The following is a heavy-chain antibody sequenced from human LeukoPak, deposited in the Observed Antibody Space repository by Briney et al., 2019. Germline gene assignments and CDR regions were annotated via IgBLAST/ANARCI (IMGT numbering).Heavy chain of an antibody. D-gene: IGHD1-1*01. V-gene: IGHV4-39*01. Sequence: KPSETLSLTCTVSGASISSSSHYWGWIRQPPGKGLEWIRSIYYSGSTYYNPSLKSRVTISVDTSKNLFSLKLSSVTAAGTAVYYCASSRIDDFHFDYWGQGTLVTVSS. J-gene: IGHJ4*02. CDR2: IYYSGST. CDR3: ASSRIDDFHFDY. CDR1: GASISSSSHY.